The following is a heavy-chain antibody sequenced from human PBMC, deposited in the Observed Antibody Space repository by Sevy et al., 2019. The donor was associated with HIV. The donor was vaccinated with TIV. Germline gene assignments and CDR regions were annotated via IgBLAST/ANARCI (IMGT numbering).Heavy chain of an antibody. CDR3: AKDLRGRTMRGELDY. V-gene: IGHV3-23*01. CDR2: ISGSGGTT. CDR1: GFSFSSYA. J-gene: IGHJ4*02. D-gene: IGHD3-16*01. Sequence: GGSLRLSCVASGFSFSSYAMSWIRQGPGKGLEWVSGISGSGGTTSYADSVKGRFTISRDNSKDTLYLQMNSVTAEDTAIYYCAKDLRGRTMRGELDYWGRGTLVTVSS.